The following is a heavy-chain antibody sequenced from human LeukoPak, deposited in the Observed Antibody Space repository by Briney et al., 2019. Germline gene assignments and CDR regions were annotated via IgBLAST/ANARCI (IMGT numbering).Heavy chain of an antibody. V-gene: IGHV4-38-2*02. CDR3: ARRLRGYSGYDPGNWFDP. Sequence: SETLSLTCTVSGYSISSGYYWGWIRQPPGKGLEWIGEINHSGSTNYNPSLKSRVTISVDTSKNQFSLKLSSVTAADTAVYYCARRLRGYSGYDPGNWFDPWGQGTLVTVSS. D-gene: IGHD5-12*01. CDR1: GYSISSGYY. CDR2: INHSGST. J-gene: IGHJ5*02.